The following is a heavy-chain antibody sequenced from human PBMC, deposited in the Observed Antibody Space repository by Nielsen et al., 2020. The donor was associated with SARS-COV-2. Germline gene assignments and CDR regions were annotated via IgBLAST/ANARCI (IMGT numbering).Heavy chain of an antibody. CDR3: ARAPSITIFGVVIIPWYFDY. CDR2: VSAYNGNT. CDR1: GYTFTSYG. V-gene: IGHV1-18*01. Sequence: ASVKVSCKASGYTFTSYGISWVRQAPGQGLEWMGWVSAYNGNTNYAQKLQGRVTMTRNTSISTAYMELSSLRSEDTAVYYCARAPSITIFGVVIIPWYFDYWGQGTLVTVSS. J-gene: IGHJ4*02. D-gene: IGHD3-3*01.